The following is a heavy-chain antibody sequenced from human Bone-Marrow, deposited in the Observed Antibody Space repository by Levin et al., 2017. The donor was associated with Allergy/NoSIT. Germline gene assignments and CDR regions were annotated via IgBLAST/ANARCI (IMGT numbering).Heavy chain of an antibody. Sequence: GESLKISCSASGFSFSDHYMDWVRQAPGKGLEWVGRTKTKHDNYVTEYAASVKGRFTISRDDSKNSVDLHLNSLKIEDTAIYYCVKAQGDYWAFDYWGQGTLVTVAS. CDR3: VKAQGDYWAFDY. J-gene: IGHJ4*02. D-gene: IGHD4-17*01. V-gene: IGHV3-72*01. CDR1: GFSFSDHY. CDR2: TKTKHDNYVT.